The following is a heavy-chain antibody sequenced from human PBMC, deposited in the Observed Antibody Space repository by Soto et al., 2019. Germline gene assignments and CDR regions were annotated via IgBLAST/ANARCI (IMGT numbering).Heavy chain of an antibody. J-gene: IGHJ4*02. V-gene: IGHV3-74*01. D-gene: IGHD2-2*01. CDR3: TRGPRPSSVGTGDV. CDR1: GFVCEVYW. Sequence: GGSLRLSCVASGFVCEVYWIHWVRQVPGKGLEWVSRISDDGARTDYGDSVRGRFTISRDNANNDLYLQMNALRGEDTAVYFCTRGPRPSSVGTGDVWGRGALVTVSS. CDR2: ISDDGART.